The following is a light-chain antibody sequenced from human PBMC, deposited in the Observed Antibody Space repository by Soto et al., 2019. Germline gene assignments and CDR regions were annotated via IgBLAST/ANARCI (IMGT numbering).Light chain of an antibody. J-gene: IGKJ1*01. V-gene: IGKV3-20*01. CDR3: QQYGSSGT. CDR2: GAS. CDR1: QSVSNNY. Sequence: EIVLKQSPGTLSLSPRARATLSCRASQSVSNNYVAWYQQKPGQAPRLLIYGASNRATGIPDRFSGSGPGTDFTLTISRLEPEDFAVYYCQQYGSSGTFGQGTKVDI.